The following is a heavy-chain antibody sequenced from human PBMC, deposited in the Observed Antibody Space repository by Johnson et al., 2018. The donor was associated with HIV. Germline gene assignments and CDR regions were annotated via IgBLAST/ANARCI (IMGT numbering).Heavy chain of an antibody. J-gene: IGHJ3*02. CDR2: IKQDGSEK. Sequence: VQLVESGGGLVQPGGSLRLSCAASGFTFSSYWMSWVRQAPGKGLEWVANIKQDGSEKYYVDSVKGRFTISRDNAKNTLYLQMNSLRAEDMAVYYCARGEGRIPHAFDIWGQGTMVTVSS. CDR3: ARGEGRIPHAFDI. D-gene: IGHD2-2*02. CDR1: GFTFSSYW. V-gene: IGHV3-7*01.